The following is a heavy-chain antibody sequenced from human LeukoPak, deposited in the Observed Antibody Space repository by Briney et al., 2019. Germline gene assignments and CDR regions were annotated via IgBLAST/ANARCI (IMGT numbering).Heavy chain of an antibody. CDR2: ISYSGST. CDR1: GDSISSYY. CDR3: ARATRDSGYFPLDY. J-gene: IGHJ4*02. Sequence: SETLSLTCTVSGDSISSYYWSWIRQPPGKGLEWIGYISYSGSTNYNPSLKSRVTISLDPSKNHFSLKLTSVTAADTAVYYCARATRDSGYFPLDYWGLGTLVTVSS. D-gene: IGHD3-22*01. V-gene: IGHV4-59*01.